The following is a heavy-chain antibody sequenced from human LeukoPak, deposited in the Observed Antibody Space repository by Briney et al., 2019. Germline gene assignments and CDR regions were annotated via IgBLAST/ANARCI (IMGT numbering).Heavy chain of an antibody. CDR1: GFAFSKYA. Sequence: GGSLRLSCVASGFAFSKYAMHWVRQAPGKGLEWLTFIRHDGSFKEYADSVKGRFTISRDNSKNTLYLQMNSLRAEDMAVYYCAKDRAEYYYDSSGYYQYFQYWGQGTLVTVSS. D-gene: IGHD3-22*01. CDR3: AKDRAEYYYDSSGYYQYFQY. CDR2: IRHDGSFK. V-gene: IGHV3-30*02. J-gene: IGHJ1*01.